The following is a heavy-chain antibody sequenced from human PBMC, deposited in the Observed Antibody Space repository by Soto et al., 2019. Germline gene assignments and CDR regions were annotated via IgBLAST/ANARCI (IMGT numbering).Heavy chain of an antibody. J-gene: IGHJ5*02. CDR3: ARDGRIAATKGALYNWFDP. V-gene: IGHV3-30*03. CDR2: ISYDGTNK. Sequence: QVQLVESGGGVVQPGRSLRLSCAASGFTFSSYGMHWVGQAPGKGLEWVAVISYDGTNKYYVDSVEGRFTISRDNSKNTPYLQITSLRAEDTAVYYCARDGRIAATKGALYNWFDPWGQGTLVTVSS. CDR1: GFTFSSYG. D-gene: IGHD6-13*01.